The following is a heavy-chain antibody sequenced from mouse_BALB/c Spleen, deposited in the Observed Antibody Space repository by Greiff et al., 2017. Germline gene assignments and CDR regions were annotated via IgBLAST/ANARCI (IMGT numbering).Heavy chain of an antibody. CDR3: ARERGYGSSLYYFDY. J-gene: IGHJ2*01. CDR2: IWAGGST. V-gene: IGHV2-9*02. CDR1: GFSLTSYG. Sequence: VQLVESGPGLVAPSQSLSITCTVSGFSLTSYGVHWVRQPPGKGLEWLGVIWAGGSTNYNSALMSRLSISKDNSKSQVFLKMNSLQTDDTAMYYCARERGYGSSLYYFDYWGQGTTLTVSS. D-gene: IGHD1-1*01.